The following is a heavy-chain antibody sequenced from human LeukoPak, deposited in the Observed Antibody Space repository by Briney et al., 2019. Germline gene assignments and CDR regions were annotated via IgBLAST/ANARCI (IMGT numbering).Heavy chain of an antibody. CDR3: ATDLSSRRALEDY. V-gene: IGHV1-2*02. J-gene: IGHJ4*02. Sequence: ASVKVSCKASGYTFTGYYMHWVRQAPGQGLEWMGWINPNSGGTNYAQKFQGRVTMTEDTSTDTAYMELSSLRSEDTAVYYCATDLSSRRALEDYWGQGTLVTVSS. D-gene: IGHD2/OR15-2a*01. CDR1: GYTFTGYY. CDR2: INPNSGGT.